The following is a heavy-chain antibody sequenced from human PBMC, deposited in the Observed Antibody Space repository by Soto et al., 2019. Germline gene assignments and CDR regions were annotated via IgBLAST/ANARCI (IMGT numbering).Heavy chain of an antibody. Sequence: QVQLVESGGGVVQPGRSLRLSWAASGFTFSSYGMHWVRQAPGKGLEWVAAIWYDGSNKYYADSVKGRFTISRDNSKNTWYRLMNSLRAEDTAVYYCAREGVPAASDYWGQGTLVTVSS. CDR1: GFTFSSYG. J-gene: IGHJ4*02. D-gene: IGHD2-2*01. CDR3: AREGVPAASDY. V-gene: IGHV3-33*01. CDR2: IWYDGSNK.